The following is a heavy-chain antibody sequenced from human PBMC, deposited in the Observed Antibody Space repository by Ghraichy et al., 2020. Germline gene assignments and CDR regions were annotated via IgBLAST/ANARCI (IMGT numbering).Heavy chain of an antibody. D-gene: IGHD6-19*01. Sequence: SETLSLTCTVSGGSISSYYWSWIRQPPGKGLEWIVYIYYSGSTNYNPSLKSRVTISVDTSKNQFSLKLSSVTAADTAVYYCARDSSGWEPSYYFDYWGQGTLVTVSS. CDR3: ARDSSGWEPSYYFDY. CDR1: GGSISSYY. J-gene: IGHJ4*02. CDR2: IYYSGST. V-gene: IGHV4-59*01.